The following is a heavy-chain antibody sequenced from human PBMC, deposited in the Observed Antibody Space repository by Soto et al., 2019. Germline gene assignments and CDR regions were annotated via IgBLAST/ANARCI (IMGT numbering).Heavy chain of an antibody. V-gene: IGHV3-30*04. CDR3: VVEGGVQLSGDAFDI. CDR1: GFAFSICG. CDR2: ISHDGKRK. D-gene: IGHD5-18*01. J-gene: IGHJ3*02. Sequence: QVQLVESGGGVVQPGRSLRLSCAASGFAFSICGMHWVRQAPGKGLEWMAFISHDGKRKYYADSVKDRFTISRDNSKNTLYLQMDSLRAEGTAVYFCVVEGGVQLSGDAFDIWGQGTMVTVSS.